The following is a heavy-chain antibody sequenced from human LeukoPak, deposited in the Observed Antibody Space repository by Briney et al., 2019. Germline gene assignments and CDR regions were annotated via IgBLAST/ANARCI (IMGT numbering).Heavy chain of an antibody. Sequence: PGESLKISCKGSGHSFTSYWIGWVRQMPGKGLEWMGIIYPDNSDTRYSPSFKGQVTISADKSISTAYLQWSSLKASDTAMYYCARHSDWGGPDYWGQGTLVTVSS. CDR2: IYPDNSDT. CDR1: GHSFTSYW. CDR3: ARHSDWGGPDY. D-gene: IGHD2-21*01. J-gene: IGHJ4*02. V-gene: IGHV5-51*01.